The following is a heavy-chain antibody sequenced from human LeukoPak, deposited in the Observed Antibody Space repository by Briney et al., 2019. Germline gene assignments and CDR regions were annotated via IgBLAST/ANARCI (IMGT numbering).Heavy chain of an antibody. CDR1: GYTFTSYY. D-gene: IGHD2-21*02. Sequence: ASVKVSCKASGYTFTSYYMHWVRQAPGQGLEWMGIINPSGGSTSYAQKFQGRVTMTRDTSTSTVYMELSSVRSEDTAVYYCARESLDCGGDCYLDYWGQGTLVTVSS. CDR3: ARESLDCGGDCYLDY. J-gene: IGHJ4*02. V-gene: IGHV1-46*01. CDR2: INPSGGST.